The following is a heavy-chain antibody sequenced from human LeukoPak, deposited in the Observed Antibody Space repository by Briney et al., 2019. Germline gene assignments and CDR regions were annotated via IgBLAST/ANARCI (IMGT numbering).Heavy chain of an antibody. CDR3: ARAKPWLRSGDY. CDR1: GGSISSGGYY. V-gene: IGHV4-31*03. CDR2: IYYSGST. Sequence: SETLSLTCTVSGGSISSGGYYWSWIRQHPGKGLEWIGYIYYSGSTYYNPSLKSRVTISVDTSKNQFSLKPSSVTAADTAVYYCARAKPWLRSGDYWGQGTLVTVSS. J-gene: IGHJ4*02. D-gene: IGHD5-12*01.